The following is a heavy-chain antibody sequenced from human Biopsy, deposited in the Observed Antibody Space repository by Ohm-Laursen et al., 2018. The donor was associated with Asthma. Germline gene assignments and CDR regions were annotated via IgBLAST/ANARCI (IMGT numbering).Heavy chain of an antibody. V-gene: IGHV3-30*03. D-gene: IGHD3-16*01. Sequence: SLRLSCAASGFSFSRYGMHWVRQAPGKGLEWVAVISFDGSNKYYGDSVKGRFTIARDNSKNTVYLQMNSLSPEDTAVYYCARDFSRAIMIGGGREHYFDFWGQGTLVTVSS. CDR2: ISFDGSNK. CDR1: GFSFSRYG. J-gene: IGHJ4*02. CDR3: ARDFSRAIMIGGGREHYFDF.